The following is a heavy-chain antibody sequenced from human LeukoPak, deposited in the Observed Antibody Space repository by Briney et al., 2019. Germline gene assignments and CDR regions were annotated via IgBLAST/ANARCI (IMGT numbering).Heavy chain of an antibody. D-gene: IGHD5-12*01. J-gene: IGHJ3*02. CDR3: VRGYSGYVADAFDI. V-gene: IGHV3-53*01. CDR2: IYSGGST. CDR1: GFTVSSNY. Sequence: GGSLRLSCAASGFTVSSNYMSWVRQAPGKGPEWVSVIYSGGSTYYADSVKGRFTISRDNSKNTLYLQMNSLRAEDTAVYYCVRGYSGYVADAFDIWGQGTMVTVSS.